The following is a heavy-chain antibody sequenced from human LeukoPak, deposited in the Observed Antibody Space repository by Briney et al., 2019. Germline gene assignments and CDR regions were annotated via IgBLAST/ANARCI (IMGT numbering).Heavy chain of an antibody. Sequence: ASVTVSCKASGYTFTGYYMHWVRQAPGQGLEWMGWINPSSGGTNYAQKFQGRVTMTRDTSISTAYMELSRLRSDDTAVYYCARGGGRNWFDPWGQGTLVTVSS. CDR2: INPSSGGT. CDR1: GYTFTGYY. V-gene: IGHV1-2*02. CDR3: ARGGGRNWFDP. J-gene: IGHJ5*02. D-gene: IGHD2-15*01.